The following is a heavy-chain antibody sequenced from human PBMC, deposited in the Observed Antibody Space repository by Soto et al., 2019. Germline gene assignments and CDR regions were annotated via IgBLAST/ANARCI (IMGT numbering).Heavy chain of an antibody. V-gene: IGHV1-3*01. J-gene: IGHJ6*02. CDR2: INAGNGNT. CDR3: ARVPLRNPYGMDV. CDR1: GYTFTSYA. Sequence: ASVKVSCKASGYTFTSYAMHWVRQAPGQRLEWMGWINAGNGNTKYSQKFQGRVTMTRDTSTSTVYMELSSLRSEDTAVYYCARVPLRNPYGMDVWGQGTTVTVSS.